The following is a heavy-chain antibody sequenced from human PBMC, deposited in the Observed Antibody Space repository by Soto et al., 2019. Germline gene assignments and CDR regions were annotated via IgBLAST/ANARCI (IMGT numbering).Heavy chain of an antibody. CDR2: IDPSDSYT. D-gene: IGHD6-19*01. CDR3: ARLNRSSGWYRYYYYYGMDV. V-gene: IGHV5-10-1*01. J-gene: IGHJ6*02. Sequence: GESLKISRTGSGYSFTRYWISWVRQMPGKGLEWMGRIDPSDSYTNYSPSFQGHVTISADKSISTAYLQWSSLKASDTAMYYCARLNRSSGWYRYYYYYGMDVWGQGTTVTVSS. CDR1: GYSFTRYW.